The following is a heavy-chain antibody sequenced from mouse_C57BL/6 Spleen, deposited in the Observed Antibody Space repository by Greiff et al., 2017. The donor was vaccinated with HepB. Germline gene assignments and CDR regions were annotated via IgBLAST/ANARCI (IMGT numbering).Heavy chain of an antibody. Sequence: EVKLVESGGGLVKPGGSLKLSCAASGFTFSDYGMHWVRQAPEKGLEWVAYISSGSSTIYYADTVKGRCTISRDNAKNTLFLQMTRLRSEDTAMYYCARGGDRAWFAYWGQGTLVTVSA. CDR3: ARGGDRAWFAY. J-gene: IGHJ3*01. D-gene: IGHD3-2*01. CDR1: GFTFSDYG. CDR2: ISSGSSTI. V-gene: IGHV5-17*01.